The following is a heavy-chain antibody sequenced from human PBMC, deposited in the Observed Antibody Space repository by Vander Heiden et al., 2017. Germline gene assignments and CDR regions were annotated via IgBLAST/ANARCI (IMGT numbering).Heavy chain of an antibody. CDR2: SSSSSSYI. V-gene: IGHV3-21*01. CDR3: ARDRGPKGYGMDV. CDR1: GFTFSSYS. J-gene: IGHJ6*02. D-gene: IGHD5-12*01. Sequence: EVQLVESGGGLVKPGGSLRLSCAASGFTFSSYSMNWVRQAPGKGLEWVSSSSSSSSYIYYADSVKGRFTISRDNAKNSLYLQMNSLRAEDTAVYYCARDRGPKGYGMDVWGQGTTVTVSS.